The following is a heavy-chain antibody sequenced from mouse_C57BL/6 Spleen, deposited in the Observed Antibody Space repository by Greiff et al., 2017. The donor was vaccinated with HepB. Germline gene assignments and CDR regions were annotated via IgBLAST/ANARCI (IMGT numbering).Heavy chain of an antibody. Sequence: VKLQESGPELVKPGASVKISCKASGYAFSSSWMNWVKQRPGKGLEWIGRIYPGDGDTNYNGKFKGKATLTADKSSSTAYMQLSSLTSEDSAVYFCARSYDGGYYAMDYWGQGTSVTVSS. J-gene: IGHJ4*01. CDR3: ARSYDGGYYAMDY. V-gene: IGHV1-82*01. CDR1: GYAFSSSW. CDR2: IYPGDGDT. D-gene: IGHD2-3*01.